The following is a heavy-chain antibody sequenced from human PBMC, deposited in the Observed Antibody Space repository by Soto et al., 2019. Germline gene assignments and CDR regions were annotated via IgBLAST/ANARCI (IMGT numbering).Heavy chain of an antibody. J-gene: IGHJ4*02. V-gene: IGHV1-2*02. Sequence: QVQLVQSGPEVTKPGASVKVSCKASGYSFIGYYLHWIRQAPGQGLEWMGWINPNSGAKNQAQKFQGRVTMARDRSITTAYLELSRLASDDTAIYVCARDAVSTIGDFDYWGQGTLVTVSS. CDR2: INPNSGAK. D-gene: IGHD5-12*01. CDR1: GYSFIGYY. CDR3: ARDAVSTIGDFDY.